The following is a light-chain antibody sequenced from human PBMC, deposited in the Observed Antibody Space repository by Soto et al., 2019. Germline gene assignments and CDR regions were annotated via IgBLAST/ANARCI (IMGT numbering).Light chain of an antibody. CDR3: QHYNSYSEA. V-gene: IGKV1-5*01. J-gene: IGKJ1*01. CDR1: QSISSY. Sequence: DIQMTQSPSSLSASVGDRVTITCRASQSISSYLNWYQQKPGEAPKLLIYDAATLRSRVPSRFSGSGSGTEFTLTISSMQPDDFATYYCQHYNSYSEAFGQGTKVDIK. CDR2: DAA.